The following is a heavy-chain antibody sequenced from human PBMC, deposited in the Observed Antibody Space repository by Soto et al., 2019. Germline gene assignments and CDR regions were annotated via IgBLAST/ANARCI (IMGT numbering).Heavy chain of an antibody. Sequence: SETLSLTCTVSGGSISSYYWSWIQQPPGKGLEWIGYIYYSGSTNYNPSLKSRVTISVDTSKNQFSLKLSSVTAADTAVYYCARVAAWYYGMDVWGQGTTVTVSS. CDR3: ARVAAWYYGMDV. V-gene: IGHV4-59*01. J-gene: IGHJ6*02. CDR2: IYYSGST. CDR1: GGSISSYY. D-gene: IGHD6-25*01.